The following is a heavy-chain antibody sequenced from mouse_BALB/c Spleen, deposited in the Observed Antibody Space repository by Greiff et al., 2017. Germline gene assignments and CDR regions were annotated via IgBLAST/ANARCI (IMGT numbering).Heavy chain of an antibody. Sequence: VQGVESGPGLVAPSQSLSITCTVSGFSLTSYGVHWVRQPPGKGLEWLGVIWAGGSTNYNSALMSRLSISKDNSKSQVFLKMNSLQTDDTAMYYCATYYGYDVRFAYWGQGTLVTVSA. V-gene: IGHV2-9*02. CDR2: IWAGGST. CDR3: ATYYGYDVRFAY. CDR1: GFSLTSYG. J-gene: IGHJ3*01. D-gene: IGHD2-9*01.